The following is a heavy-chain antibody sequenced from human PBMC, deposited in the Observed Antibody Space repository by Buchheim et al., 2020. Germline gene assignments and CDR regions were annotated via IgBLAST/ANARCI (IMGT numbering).Heavy chain of an antibody. CDR2: ISGSGGST. CDR3: EKDASKVTRGSFDY. D-gene: IGHD3-10*01. J-gene: IGHJ4*02. V-gene: IGHV3-23*01. CDR1: GFTFSSYA. Sequence: EVQLLESGGGLVQPGGSLRLSCAASGFTFSSYAMSWVRQAPGKGLEWVSGISGSGGSTYYADSVKGRFTISRDNSKNTLYLLMNRLRVENTAVYYCEKDASKVTRGSFDYWGQGTL.